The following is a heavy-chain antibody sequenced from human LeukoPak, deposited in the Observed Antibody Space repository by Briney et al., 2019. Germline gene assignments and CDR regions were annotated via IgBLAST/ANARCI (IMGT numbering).Heavy chain of an antibody. CDR1: GGSFSGYY. Sequence: SETLSLTCAVYGGSFSGYYWSWIRQPPGKGLEWIGEINHSGSTNYNPSLKSRVTISVDTSKNQFSLKLSSVTAADTAVYYCARSKLRFPFMDVWGKGTTVTVSS. V-gene: IGHV4-34*01. D-gene: IGHD3-3*01. CDR3: ARSKLRFPFMDV. J-gene: IGHJ6*03. CDR2: INHSGST.